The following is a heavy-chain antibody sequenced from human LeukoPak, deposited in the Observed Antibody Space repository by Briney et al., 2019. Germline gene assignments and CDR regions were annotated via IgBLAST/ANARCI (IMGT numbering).Heavy chain of an antibody. CDR1: GFTFSSYA. CDR2: ISYDGSNK. Sequence: GGSLRLSCAASGFTFSSYAMHWVRQAPGKGLEWVAVISYDGSNKYYADSVKGRFTISRDNAKNSLYLQMNSLRAEDTALYYCAKDKATRYSYYMDVWGKGTTVTISS. CDR3: AKDKATRYSYYMDV. D-gene: IGHD5-12*01. J-gene: IGHJ6*03. V-gene: IGHV3-30*04.